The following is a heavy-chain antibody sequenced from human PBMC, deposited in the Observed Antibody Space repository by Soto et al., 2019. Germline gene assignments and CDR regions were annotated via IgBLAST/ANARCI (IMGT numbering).Heavy chain of an antibody. Sequence: SETLSLTCTVSGGSISSSSYYWGWIRQPPGKGLEWIGSIYYSGSTYYNPSLKSRVTISVDTSKNQFSLKLSSVTAADTAVYYCASSIKNVLRFLEWEPPSDYWGQGTLVTVSS. V-gene: IGHV4-39*01. CDR2: IYYSGST. CDR1: GGSISSSSYY. J-gene: IGHJ4*02. D-gene: IGHD3-3*01. CDR3: ASSIKNVLRFLEWEPPSDY.